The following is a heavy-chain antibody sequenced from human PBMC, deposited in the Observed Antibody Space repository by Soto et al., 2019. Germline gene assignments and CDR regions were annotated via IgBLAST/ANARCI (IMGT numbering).Heavy chain of an antibody. Sequence: GESLKISCKGSGYSFTSYWISWVRQMPGKGLEWMGRIDPSDSYTNYSPSFQGHVTISADKSISTAYLQWSSLKASDTAMYYCARLLSGWFGERVEDHYYGMDVWGQGTTVTVSS. CDR2: IDPSDSYT. V-gene: IGHV5-10-1*01. D-gene: IGHD3-10*01. CDR3: ARLLSGWFGERVEDHYYGMDV. J-gene: IGHJ6*02. CDR1: GYSFTSYW.